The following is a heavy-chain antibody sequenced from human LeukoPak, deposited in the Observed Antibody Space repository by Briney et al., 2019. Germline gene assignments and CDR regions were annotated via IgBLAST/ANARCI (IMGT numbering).Heavy chain of an antibody. D-gene: IGHD3-3*01. V-gene: IGHV4-34*01. Sequence: KPSETLSLTCAVYGGSFSGYYWSWIRQPPGKGLEWIGEINHSGSTNYNPSLKSRVTISVDTSKNQFSLKLSSVTAADTAVYYCARARAPLRFLEWLFKFTFDYWGQGTLVTVSS. J-gene: IGHJ4*02. CDR3: ARARAPLRFLEWLFKFTFDY. CDR2: INHSGST. CDR1: GGSFSGYY.